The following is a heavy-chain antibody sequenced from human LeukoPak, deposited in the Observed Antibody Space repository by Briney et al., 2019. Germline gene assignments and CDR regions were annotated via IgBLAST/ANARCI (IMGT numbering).Heavy chain of an antibody. J-gene: IGHJ4*02. CDR3: ARDAAAAGPFDY. CDR2: ISTYNGHT. V-gene: IGHV1-18*04. D-gene: IGHD6-13*01. CDR1: GYTFTSYY. Sequence: ASVKVSCKASGYTFTSYYMHWVRQAPGQGLEWMGWISTYNGHTYYAQKLQGRVTMTTDTSTSTAYTELRSLRSDDTAVYYCARDAAAAGPFDYWGQGTLVTVSS.